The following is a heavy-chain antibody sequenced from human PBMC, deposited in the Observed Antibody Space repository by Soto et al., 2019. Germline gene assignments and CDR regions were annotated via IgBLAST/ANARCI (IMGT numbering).Heavy chain of an antibody. Sequence: QGQLVQSGAEVKKPGSSVKVSCKSSGDTFTSYSIAWMRQAPGQGLEWMGGIIPKFGSTKYARKFQDRVTITADEAKSTAYMELSGVGTEDTDVYFGGRWRSSSWVAGFFQFWGQCTRVTVSS. CDR1: GDTFTSYS. D-gene: IGHD6-13*01. V-gene: IGHV1-69*01. J-gene: IGHJ1*01. CDR2: IIPKFGST. CDR3: GRWRSSSWVAGFFQF.